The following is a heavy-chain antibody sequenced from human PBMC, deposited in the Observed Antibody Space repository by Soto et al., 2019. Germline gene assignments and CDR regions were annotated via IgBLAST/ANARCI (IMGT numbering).Heavy chain of an antibody. D-gene: IGHD2-15*01. CDR1: GYTFTGYY. Sequence: SVNVSCESSGYTFTGYYIHWVRQAPGQGLEWMGGIIPIFGTANYAQKFQGRVTITADKSTSTAYMELSSLRSEDTAVYYCARSMYCSGGSCYYYYYGMDVWGQGTTVTVSS. CDR3: ARSMYCSGGSCYYYYYGMDV. CDR2: IIPIFGTA. V-gene: IGHV1-69*06. J-gene: IGHJ6*02.